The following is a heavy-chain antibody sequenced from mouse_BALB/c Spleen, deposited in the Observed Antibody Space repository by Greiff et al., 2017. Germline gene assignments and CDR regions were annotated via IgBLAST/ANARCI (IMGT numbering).Heavy chain of an antibody. Sequence: VQLQQSGAELVRSGASVKLSCTASGFNFKDYYMHWVKQSPEQGLEWIGWIHPENGDTEYAPKFQGKATMTADTSSNTVYLQLSRLTSEDTADYCGNPYYYYGSEAMDYWGQGTSVTVSS. V-gene: IGHV14-4*02. D-gene: IGHD1-1*01. CDR1: GFNFKDYY. J-gene: IGHJ4*01. CDR3: NPYYYYGSEAMDY. CDR2: IHPENGDT.